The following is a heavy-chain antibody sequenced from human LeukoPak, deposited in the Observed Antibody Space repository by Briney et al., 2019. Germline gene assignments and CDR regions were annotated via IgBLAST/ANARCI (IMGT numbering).Heavy chain of an antibody. CDR3: AKDIVWFGELLSTNFDY. Sequence: GGSLRLTCAASGFTFSDYYMSWIRQAPGKGLEWVSYISSSGSTIYYADSVKGRFTISRDNAKNSLYLQMNSLRAEDTALYYCAKDIVWFGELLSTNFDYWGQGTLVTVSS. CDR2: ISSSGSTI. CDR1: GFTFSDYY. J-gene: IGHJ4*02. D-gene: IGHD3-10*01. V-gene: IGHV3-11*01.